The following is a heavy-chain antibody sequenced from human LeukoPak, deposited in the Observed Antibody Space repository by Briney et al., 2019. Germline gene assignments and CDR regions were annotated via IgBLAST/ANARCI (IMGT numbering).Heavy chain of an antibody. D-gene: IGHD5-18*01. J-gene: IGHJ4*02. CDR2: INAHGSST. Sequence: GGSLRLSCAASGFTFSSYWMHWVRQAPGKGPVWVSRINAHGSSTNYADSVKGRFTISRDNAKNSLYLQMNSLRAEDTAVYYCARDGRGARYSYGYDYWGQGTLVTVSS. CDR1: GFTFSSYW. CDR3: ARDGRGARYSYGYDY. V-gene: IGHV3-74*01.